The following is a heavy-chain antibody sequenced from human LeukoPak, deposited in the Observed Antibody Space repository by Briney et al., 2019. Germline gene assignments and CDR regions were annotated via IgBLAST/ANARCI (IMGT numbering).Heavy chain of an antibody. CDR1: GDSLSSYSAA. CDR2: TYYRSRWYN. CDR3: ARFNSSSKRFDP. D-gene: IGHD6-6*01. V-gene: IGHV6-1*01. J-gene: IGHJ5*02. Sequence: SQTLSLTCAISGDSLSSYSAAWNGFRQSPSRGLEWLGRTYYRSRWYNDYAVSVKSRITINLDTSKNQFSLQLNSVTPEDTAVYYCARFNSSSKRFDPWGQGTLVTVSS.